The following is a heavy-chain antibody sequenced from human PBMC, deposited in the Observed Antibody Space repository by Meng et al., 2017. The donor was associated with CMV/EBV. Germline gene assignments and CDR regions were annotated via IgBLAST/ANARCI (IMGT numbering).Heavy chain of an antibody. CDR1: GGSFSGYY. Sequence: HPQRWGTGRLKPSGHLSLTFAVYGGSFSGYYWSWIRQPPGKGLEWIGEINHSGSTNYTPSLKSRVTISVDTSKNQFSLKLSSVTAADTAVYYCARGGNWFDPWGQGTLVTVSS. V-gene: IGHV4-34*01. CDR2: INHSGST. CDR3: ARGGNWFDP. J-gene: IGHJ5*02.